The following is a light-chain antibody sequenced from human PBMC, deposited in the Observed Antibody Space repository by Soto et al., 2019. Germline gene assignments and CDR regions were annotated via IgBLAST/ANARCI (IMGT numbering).Light chain of an antibody. CDR2: WAS. CDR3: QQYYRTPLT. J-gene: IGKJ4*01. CDR1: QSVLYSSNNQNF. V-gene: IGKV4-1*01. Sequence: DIVMTQSPDSLAVSLGERATINCKSSQSVLYSSNNQNFLAWYQQKPGQPPKLLNYWASTRESGVPDRFSGSGSGTDLTLTISSLQAEDVAVCYCQQYYRTPLTFGGGTKVEIK.